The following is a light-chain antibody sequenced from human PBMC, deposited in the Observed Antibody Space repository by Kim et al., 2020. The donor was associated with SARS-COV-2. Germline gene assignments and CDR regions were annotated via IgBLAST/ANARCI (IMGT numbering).Light chain of an antibody. CDR3: CSYPGNYIWV. J-gene: IGLJ3*02. CDR2: DVR. Sequence: QSALTQPRSVSGSPGQSVTISCTGTSSDFGAYDFVSWYQQYPGKAPKLMIYDVRKRPSGVPDRFSGSKSGNTASLTISGLQAEDEADYYCCSYPGNYIWVFGGGTKLTVL. CDR1: SSDFGAYDF. V-gene: IGLV2-11*01.